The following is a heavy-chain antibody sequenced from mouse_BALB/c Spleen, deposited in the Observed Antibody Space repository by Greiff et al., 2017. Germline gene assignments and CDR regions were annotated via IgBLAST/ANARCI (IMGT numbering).Heavy chain of an antibody. V-gene: IGHV3-6*02. Sequence: EVKLMESGPGLVKPSQSLSLTCSVTGYSITSGYYWNWIRQFPGNKLEWMGYISYDGSNNYNPSLKNRISITRDTSKNQFFLKLNSVTTEDTATYYCASLYYDYDGLAYWGQGTLVTVSA. J-gene: IGHJ3*01. CDR2: ISYDGSN. D-gene: IGHD2-4*01. CDR1: GYSITSGYY. CDR3: ASLYYDYDGLAY.